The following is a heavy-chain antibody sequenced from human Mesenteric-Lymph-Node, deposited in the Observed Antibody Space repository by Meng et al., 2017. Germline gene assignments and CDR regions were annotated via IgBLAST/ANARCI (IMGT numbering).Heavy chain of an antibody. CDR3: ARDNWGGGVAFDI. D-gene: IGHD1-1*01. J-gene: IGHJ3*02. CDR2: IYHSGST. V-gene: IGHV4-38-2*01. CDR1: GYSISSGYY. Sequence: SETLSLTCAVSGYSISSGYYWGWIRQPPGKGLEWIGSIYHSGSTYYNPSLKSRVTISVDTSKNQFSLKLSSVTAADTAVYYCARDNWGGGVAFDIWGQGTMVTVSS.